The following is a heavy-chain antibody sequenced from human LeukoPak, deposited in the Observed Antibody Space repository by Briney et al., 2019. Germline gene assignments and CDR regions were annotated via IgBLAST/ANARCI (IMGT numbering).Heavy chain of an antibody. CDR2: IYYSGST. V-gene: IGHV4-31*03. CDR1: GGSISSGGYY. Sequence: PSQTLSLTCTVSGGSISSGGYYWSWIRQHPGKGLEWIGYIYYSGSTYYNPSLKSRVTISVDTSKSQFSLKLSSVTAADTAVYYCARGPDYYDSGYPSDAFDIWGQGTMVTVSS. CDR3: ARGPDYYDSGYPSDAFDI. J-gene: IGHJ3*02. D-gene: IGHD3-22*01.